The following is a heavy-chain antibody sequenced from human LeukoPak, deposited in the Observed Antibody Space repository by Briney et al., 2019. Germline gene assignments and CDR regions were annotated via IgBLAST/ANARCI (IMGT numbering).Heavy chain of an antibody. CDR1: GFTFSSYA. V-gene: IGHV3-23*01. CDR2: LTDSGGTT. Sequence: GGPLRLSCVASGFTFSSYAMGWVRQAPGKRPEWVSSLTDSGGTTYYVDSVKGRFTISRDNAKNSLYLQMNSLRAEDTAVYYCARDRIGVFDYWGQGTLVTVSS. CDR3: ARDRIGVFDY. D-gene: IGHD1-26*01. J-gene: IGHJ4*02.